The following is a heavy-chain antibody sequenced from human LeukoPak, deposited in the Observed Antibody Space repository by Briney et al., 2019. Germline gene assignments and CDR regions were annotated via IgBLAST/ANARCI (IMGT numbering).Heavy chain of an antibody. CDR3: ARRNFDYIRESYRYPAGIDY. D-gene: IGHD3-16*02. J-gene: IGHJ4*02. Sequence: PVGSLRLSCAASGFTFSNYGMHWVRQAPGKGLEWVAFIKYHANNKYSTASVKGRFTISRDNSKNTLYLQMNSLRVEDTAVYYCARRNFDYIRESYRYPAGIDYWGQGTLVTVSS. V-gene: IGHV3-30*02. CDR2: IKYHANNK. CDR1: GFTFSNYG.